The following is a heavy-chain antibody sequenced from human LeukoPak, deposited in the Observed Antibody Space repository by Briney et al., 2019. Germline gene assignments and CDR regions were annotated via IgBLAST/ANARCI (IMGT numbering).Heavy chain of an antibody. V-gene: IGHV4-59*01. CDR3: ASSTSLYWYFDL. CDR2: IYYSGST. D-gene: IGHD2-2*01. Sequence: SETLSLTCTVSGGSISSYYWSWIRQPPGKGLEWIGYIYYSGSTNYNPSLKSRVTISVDTSKNQFSLKLSSVTAADTAVYYCASSTSLYWYFDLWGRGTLVTVSS. CDR1: GGSISSYY. J-gene: IGHJ2*01.